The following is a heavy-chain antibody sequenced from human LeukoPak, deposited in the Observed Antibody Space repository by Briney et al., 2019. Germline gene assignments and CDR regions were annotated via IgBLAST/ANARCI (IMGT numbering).Heavy chain of an antibody. CDR1: GGTFSSYA. V-gene: IGHV1-69*13. CDR3: ARGDVVVVAAISDGNAFDI. Sequence: ASVKVSCKASGGTFSSYAISWVRQAPGQGLEWMGGIIPIFGTANYAQKFQGRVTITADESTSTAYMELSSLRSEDTAVYYCARGDVVVVAAISDGNAFDIWGQGTMVTVSS. D-gene: IGHD2-15*01. CDR2: IIPIFGTA. J-gene: IGHJ3*02.